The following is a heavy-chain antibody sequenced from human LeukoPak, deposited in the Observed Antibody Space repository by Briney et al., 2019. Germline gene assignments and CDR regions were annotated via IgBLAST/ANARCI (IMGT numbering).Heavy chain of an antibody. CDR1: GYTFTNYG. D-gene: IGHD6-6*01. J-gene: IGHJ3*02. V-gene: IGHV1-18*01. CDR3: ASRGGQLGPGAHAFDI. CDR2: ISAYNGNT. Sequence: ASVTVSCKASGYTFTNYGIRWVRQAPGQGLAGMGWISAYNGNTNYAQKLQCRVTMTTDPSTSTAYMGLRSLRSDDTAVYYCASRGGQLGPGAHAFDIWGQGTMVTVSS.